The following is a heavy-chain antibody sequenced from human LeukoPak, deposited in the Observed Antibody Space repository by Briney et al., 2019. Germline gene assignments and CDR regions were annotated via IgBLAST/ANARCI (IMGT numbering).Heavy chain of an antibody. CDR2: IYTSGST. Sequence: SETLSLTCTVSGGSISSYYWSWIRQPAGKGLEWIGRIYTSGSTNYNPSLKSRVTMSVDTSKNQFSLKLSSVTAADTAVYYCARHDDSNTYIDAFDIWGQGTLVTVSS. V-gene: IGHV4-4*07. CDR1: GGSISSYY. J-gene: IGHJ3*02. D-gene: IGHD2/OR15-2a*01. CDR3: ARHDDSNTYIDAFDI.